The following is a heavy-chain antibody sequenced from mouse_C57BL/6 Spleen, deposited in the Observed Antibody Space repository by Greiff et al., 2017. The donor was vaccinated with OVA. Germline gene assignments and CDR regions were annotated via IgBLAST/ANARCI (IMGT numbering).Heavy chain of an antibody. CDR1: GFTFSDYY. J-gene: IGHJ4*01. CDR2: INYDGSST. V-gene: IGHV5-16*01. Sequence: EVLLVESEGGLVQPGSSMKLSCTASGFTFSDYYMAWVRQVPEKGLEWVANINYDGSSTYYLDSLKSRFIISRDNAKNILYLQMSSLKSEDTATYDCARVYYDYGYAMDYWGQGTSVTVSS. CDR3: ARVYYDYGYAMDY. D-gene: IGHD2-4*01.